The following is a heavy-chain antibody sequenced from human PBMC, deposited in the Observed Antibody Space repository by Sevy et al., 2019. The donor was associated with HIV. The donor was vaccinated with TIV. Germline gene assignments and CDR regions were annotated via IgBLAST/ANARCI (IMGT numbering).Heavy chain of an antibody. D-gene: IGHD3-10*01. V-gene: IGHV4-38-2*02. CDR1: GFSISSDYY. CDR3: ARDYYGSGSYYEFGY. Sequence: SETLSLTCTVTGFSISSDYYWGWIRQPPGKGLEWIGSIYDGGSTYYNPSLRSRVTISIDTSKNQFSLKLGSVTAAATAVYYCARDYYGSGSYYEFGYWGQGTLVTVSS. CDR2: IYDGGST. J-gene: IGHJ4*02.